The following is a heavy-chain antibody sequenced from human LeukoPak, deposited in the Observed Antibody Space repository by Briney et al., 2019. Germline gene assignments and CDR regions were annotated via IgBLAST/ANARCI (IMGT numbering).Heavy chain of an antibody. Sequence: GGSLRLSCAASGFTFSSCAMHWVRQAPGKGLEWVAVISYDGTNKYYADSVKGRFTISRDNSKNTLYLQMNSLRAEDTAVYYCARTGYCSSTSCYLLGGMDVWGKGTTVTVSS. CDR1: GFTFSSCA. D-gene: IGHD2-2*01. V-gene: IGHV3-30*04. CDR2: ISYDGTNK. CDR3: ARTGYCSSTSCYLLGGMDV. J-gene: IGHJ6*04.